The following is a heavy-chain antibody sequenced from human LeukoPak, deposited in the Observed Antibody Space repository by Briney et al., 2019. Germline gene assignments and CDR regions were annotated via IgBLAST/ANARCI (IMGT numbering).Heavy chain of an antibody. CDR1: GFTFSSYA. J-gene: IGHJ4*02. CDR2: ISGSGGST. D-gene: IGHD5-12*01. Sequence: RPGGSLRLSCAASGFTFSSYAMSWVRQAPGKGLEWVSAISGSGGSTYYADSVKGRFTISRDNSKNTLYLQMNSLRAEDTAVYYCAKGRSGYEYYFDYWGQGTLVTVSS. V-gene: IGHV3-23*01. CDR3: AKGRSGYEYYFDY.